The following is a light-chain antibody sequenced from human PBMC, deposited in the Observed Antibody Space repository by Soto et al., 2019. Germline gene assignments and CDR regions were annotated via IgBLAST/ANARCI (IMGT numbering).Light chain of an antibody. V-gene: IGLV2-14*01. Sequence: QSALTQPASVSGSPGQSITISCTGTSSDVGGYNYVSWYQQHPGKAPKLMIYDVSNRPSGVSIRFSGSKSGNTASLTISGLQAGDEADYYCSSYTRSSTLYVVFGGGTKLTVL. J-gene: IGLJ2*01. CDR3: SSYTRSSTLYVV. CDR1: SSDVGGYNY. CDR2: DVS.